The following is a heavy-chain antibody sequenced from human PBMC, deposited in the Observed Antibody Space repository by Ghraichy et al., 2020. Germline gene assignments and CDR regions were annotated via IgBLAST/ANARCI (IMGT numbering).Heavy chain of an antibody. Sequence: GSLRLSCTVSGGSISSSSYYWGWIRQPPGKGLEWIGSIYYSGSTYYNPSLKSRVTISVDTSKNQFSLKLSSVTAADTAVYYCARKDPILGYCSGGSCYHSFGMDVWGQGTTVTVSS. CDR3: ARKDPILGYCSGGSCYHSFGMDV. J-gene: IGHJ6*02. CDR2: IYYSGST. V-gene: IGHV4-39*01. D-gene: IGHD2-15*01. CDR1: GGSISSSSYY.